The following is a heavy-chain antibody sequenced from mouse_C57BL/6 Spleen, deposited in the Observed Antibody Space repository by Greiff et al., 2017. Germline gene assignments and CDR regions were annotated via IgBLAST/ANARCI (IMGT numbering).Heavy chain of an antibody. CDR2: ISDGGSYT. CDR1: GFTFSSYA. J-gene: IGHJ2*01. D-gene: IGHD3-2*02. CDR3: ARGGGDSSGYPFDY. V-gene: IGHV5-4*03. Sequence: EVKLMESGGGLVKPGGSLKLSCAASGFTFSSYAMSWVRQTPEKRLEWVATISDGGSYTYYPDNVKGRFTISRDNAKNNLYLQMSHLKSEDTAMYYCARGGGDSSGYPFDYWGQGTTLTVSS.